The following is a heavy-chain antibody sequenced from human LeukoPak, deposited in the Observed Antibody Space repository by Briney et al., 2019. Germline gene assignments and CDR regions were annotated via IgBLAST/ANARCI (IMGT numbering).Heavy chain of an antibody. D-gene: IGHD3-22*01. CDR3: ARAYYYDSSGFSEVDI. Sequence: SQTLSLTCTVSGGSISSYYWSWIRQPPGKGLEWIGYIYYSGSTNYNPSLKSRVTISVDTSKNQFSLKLSSVTAADTAVYYCARAYYYDSSGFSEVDIWGQGTMVTVSS. V-gene: IGHV4-59*01. J-gene: IGHJ3*02. CDR1: GGSISSYY. CDR2: IYYSGST.